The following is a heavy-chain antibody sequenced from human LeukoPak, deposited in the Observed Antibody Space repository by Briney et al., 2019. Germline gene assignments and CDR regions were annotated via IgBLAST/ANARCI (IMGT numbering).Heavy chain of an antibody. V-gene: IGHV4-38-2*01. CDR1: GYSISSGYH. D-gene: IGHD1-20*01. CDR3: ARGWSDNWNDGSLYDY. J-gene: IGHJ4*02. Sequence: PSETLSLTCVVSGYSISSGYHWGWIRQPPGKGLEWIGSMSHSGSTYYNPSLKSRVTISVDTSKNQFSLKLSSVTAADTAVYYCARGWSDNWNDGSLYDYWGQGTLVTVSS. CDR2: MSHSGST.